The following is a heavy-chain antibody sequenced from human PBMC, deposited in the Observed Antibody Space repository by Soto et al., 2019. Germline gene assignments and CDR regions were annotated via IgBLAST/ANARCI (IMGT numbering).Heavy chain of an antibody. CDR3: ARGDVFDL. V-gene: IGHV4-4*07. Sequence: QVQLQESGPGVVKPSETVSLICNVSGDSISGYYWSWIRQPAGKGLEWIGRIYSSGNTNYNPSLKSRVTMSVDMSKNQFSLKLTSVTAADTAMSYCARGDVFDLWGQGTKVTVSS. CDR2: IYSSGNT. J-gene: IGHJ3*01. CDR1: GDSISGYY.